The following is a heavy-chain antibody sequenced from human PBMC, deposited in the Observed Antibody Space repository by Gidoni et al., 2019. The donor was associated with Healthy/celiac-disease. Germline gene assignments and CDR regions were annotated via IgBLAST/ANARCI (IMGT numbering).Heavy chain of an antibody. V-gene: IGHV3-9*01. D-gene: IGHD1-20*01. Sequence: EVQLVESGGGLVQPGRSLRLSCAASGFTFDDYALHWVRQAPGKGLEWVSGISWNSGSIGYADSVKGRFTISRDNAKNSLYLQMNSLRAEDTALYYCAKAYNGANDAFDIWGQGTMVTVSS. CDR3: AKAYNGANDAFDI. CDR1: GFTFDDYA. CDR2: ISWNSGSI. J-gene: IGHJ3*02.